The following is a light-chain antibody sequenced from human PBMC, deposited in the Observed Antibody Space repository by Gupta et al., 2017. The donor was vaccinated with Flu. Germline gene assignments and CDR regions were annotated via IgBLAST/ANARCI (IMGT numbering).Light chain of an antibody. J-gene: IGKJ2*01. CDR2: DAS. Sequence: DIQVTQSPSSLSAAVGDRVTITCRASQYISTYLNWYQHKPGKAPNVLIYDASSLPSEVPSRFSGSGSGTDFTLTINSLQPEDSATYYCQRTFNTPHAFGQGTKLEI. CDR3: QRTFNTPHA. V-gene: IGKV1-39*01. CDR1: QYISTY.